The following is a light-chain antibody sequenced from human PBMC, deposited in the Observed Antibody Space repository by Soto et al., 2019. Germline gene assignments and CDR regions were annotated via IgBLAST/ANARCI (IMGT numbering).Light chain of an antibody. CDR1: ESLFGF. J-gene: IGKJ2*01. Sequence: DIVLTQSPATLSVSPGDTVTLSCRASESLFGFLAWYQQKPGQAPRLLMYGFSTRATGIPARFSGGGSATEFTLTISSLQSEDSAFYFCQSYNDWPFASGLGTRLEI. CDR3: QSYNDWPFA. CDR2: GFS. V-gene: IGKV3-15*01.